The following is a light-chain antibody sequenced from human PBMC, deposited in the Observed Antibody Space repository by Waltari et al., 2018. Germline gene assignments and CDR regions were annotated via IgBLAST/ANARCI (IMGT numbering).Light chain of an antibody. CDR1: SSDVGGYNL. J-gene: IGLJ2*01. CDR2: EVT. V-gene: IGLV2-23*02. CDR3: CSFAGSTTVI. Sequence: QSALTQPASVSGSPGQSITISCTGTSSDVGGYNLVSWYQQHPGEVPKLMIYEVTKRPAGISKRFAASKSGNTASLTISGRQAEDEADYYCCSFAGSTTVIFGGGTRLTVL.